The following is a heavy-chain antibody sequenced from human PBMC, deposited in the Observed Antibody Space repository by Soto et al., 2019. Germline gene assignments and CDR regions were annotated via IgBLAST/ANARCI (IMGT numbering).Heavy chain of an antibody. CDR3: AGGIAAAGYYYYGMDV. CDR1: GDTFSSYA. Sequence: SVKVSCKASGDTFSSYAISWVRQAPGQGLEWMGGIIPIFGTANYAQKFQGRVTITADESTSTAYMELSSLRSEDTAVYYCAGGIAAAGYYYYGMDVWGQGXTVTVYS. J-gene: IGHJ6*02. D-gene: IGHD6-13*01. V-gene: IGHV1-69*13. CDR2: IIPIFGTA.